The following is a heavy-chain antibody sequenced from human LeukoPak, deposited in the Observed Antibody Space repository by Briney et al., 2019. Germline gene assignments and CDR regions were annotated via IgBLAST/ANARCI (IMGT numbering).Heavy chain of an antibody. D-gene: IGHD3-10*01. CDR2: IHTSGNT. Sequence: ASETLSLTCTVSGGSISSGNYYWNWIRQPAGKGLEWIGRIHTSGNTNYNPSLKSRVTISVDTSKNQFSLKLSSVTAADTAVYYCARLCPRYGSGSYYRFDYWGQGTLVTVSS. CDR3: ARLCPRYGSGSYYRFDY. CDR1: GGSISSGNYY. J-gene: IGHJ4*02. V-gene: IGHV4-61*02.